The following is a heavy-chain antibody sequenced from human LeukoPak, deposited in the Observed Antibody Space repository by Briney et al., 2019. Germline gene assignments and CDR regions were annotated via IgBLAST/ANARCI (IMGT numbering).Heavy chain of an antibody. V-gene: IGHV3-53*01. J-gene: IGHJ3*02. Sequence: GSLRLSCVATDFTVSSNYMSWVRQAPGKGLEWVSAIYSGGHTFYADSVKGRFIISRDNSKNTLYLQMNTLGAEDTGVYYCAGGHSSGSFSNSYDIWGQGTMVTVSS. CDR3: AGGHSSGSFSNSYDI. D-gene: IGHD6-19*01. CDR1: DFTVSSNY. CDR2: IYSGGHT.